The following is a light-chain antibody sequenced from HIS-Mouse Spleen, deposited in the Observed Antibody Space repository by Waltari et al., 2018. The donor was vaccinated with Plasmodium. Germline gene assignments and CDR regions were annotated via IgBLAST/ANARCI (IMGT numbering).Light chain of an antibody. CDR2: GAS. CDR1: QSVSSK. Sequence: EILMTQSPATLSVSTGESATLSCRASQSVSSKLAWYQQKPGQAPRLLIYGASTRATGIPARFSGSGSGTEFTLTISSLQSEDFAVYYCQQYNNWSFTFGPGTKVDIK. CDR3: QQYNNWSFT. V-gene: IGKV3-15*01. J-gene: IGKJ3*01.